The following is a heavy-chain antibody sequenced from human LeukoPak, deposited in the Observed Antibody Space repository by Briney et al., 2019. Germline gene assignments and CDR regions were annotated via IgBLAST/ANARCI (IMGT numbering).Heavy chain of an antibody. CDR3: ARESGYDSSGYPDY. Sequence: ASVKVSCKASGGTFSSYAISWVRQAPGQGLEWMGGIIPIFGTANYAQKFQGRVTITADKSTSTAYMELRSLRSDDTAVYYCARESGYDSSGYPDYWGQGTLVTVSS. CDR1: GGTFSSYA. J-gene: IGHJ4*02. CDR2: IIPIFGTA. D-gene: IGHD3-22*01. V-gene: IGHV1-69*06.